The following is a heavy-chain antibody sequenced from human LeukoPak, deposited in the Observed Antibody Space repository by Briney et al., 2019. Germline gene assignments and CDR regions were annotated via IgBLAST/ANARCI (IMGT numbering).Heavy chain of an antibody. CDR3: ARLKDDVTKLDY. Sequence: GGSLRLSCAGSGFTFCRYWMRWVRQAPGKGLEWVARINQGGSRLHYLDSVTGRFIISRDDAQNSLFLQMTRLRVDDTAAYYCARLKDDVTKLDYWGQGTLVSVSS. V-gene: IGHV3-7*01. J-gene: IGHJ4*02. CDR1: GFTFCRYW. CDR2: INQGGSRL. D-gene: IGHD2-8*01.